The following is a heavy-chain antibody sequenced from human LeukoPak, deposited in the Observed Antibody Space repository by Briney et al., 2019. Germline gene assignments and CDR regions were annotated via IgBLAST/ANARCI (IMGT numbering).Heavy chain of an antibody. D-gene: IGHD4-23*01. Sequence: SETLSLTCTVSGGSISSYYWSWLRQPPGKGLEWIGYIYYSGSTNYNPSLKSRVTISVDTSKNQFSLKLSSVTAADTAVYYCARSLTTVVTIDYLYFDLWGRGTLVTVSS. V-gene: IGHV4-59*01. CDR2: IYYSGST. CDR3: ARSLTTVVTIDYLYFDL. CDR1: GGSISSYY. J-gene: IGHJ2*01.